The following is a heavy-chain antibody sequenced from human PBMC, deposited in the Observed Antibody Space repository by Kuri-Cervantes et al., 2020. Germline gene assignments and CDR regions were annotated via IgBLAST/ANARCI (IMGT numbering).Heavy chain of an antibody. J-gene: IGHJ6*02. CDR1: GFTVSSNY. CDR3: ARDPRPSYYDFWSGSYGMDV. Sequence: ETLSLTCAASGFTVSSNYMSWVRQAPGKGLEWVSSISSSSSYIYYADSVKGRFTISRDNSKNTLYLQMNSLRAEDTAVYYCARDPRPSYYDFWSGSYGMDVWGQGTTVTVSS. CDR2: ISSSSSYI. D-gene: IGHD3-3*01. V-gene: IGHV3-21*01.